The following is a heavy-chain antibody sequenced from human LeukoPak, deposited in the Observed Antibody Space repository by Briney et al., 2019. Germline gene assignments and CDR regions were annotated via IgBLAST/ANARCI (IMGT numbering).Heavy chain of an antibody. D-gene: IGHD4-17*01. CDR3: AKDKDPGDDLAARYDYYYFYGVDV. V-gene: IGHV3-23*01. J-gene: IGHJ6*02. Sequence: GGSLRLSCEASGFAFSISAINWVRQAPGKGLEWISCISGSCRTTYYADSVRGRFTISRDNSRNTVFLQLNSLRAEDTAVYYCAKDKDPGDDLAARYDYYYFYGVDVWGQGTTVTVSS. CDR1: GFAFSISA. CDR2: ISGSCRTT.